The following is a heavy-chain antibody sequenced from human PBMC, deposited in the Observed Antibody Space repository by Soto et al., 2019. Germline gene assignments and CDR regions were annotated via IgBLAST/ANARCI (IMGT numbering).Heavy chain of an antibody. J-gene: IGHJ6*02. CDR3: ANSRYYDFRYGLDV. D-gene: IGHD3-3*01. CDR1: GFTFSSYG. CDR2: ISYDGSNI. V-gene: IGHV3-30*18. Sequence: GGSLRLSCAASGFTFSSYGMHWVRQAPGKGLEWVAVISYDGSNIYYADSVKGRFTISRDNFKNTLYLQMNSLRAEDTAVYYCANSRYYDFRYGLDVWGQGTTVTVSS.